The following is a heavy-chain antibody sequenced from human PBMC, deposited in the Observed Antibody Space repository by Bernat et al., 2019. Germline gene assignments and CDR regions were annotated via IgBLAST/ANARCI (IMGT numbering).Heavy chain of an antibody. Sequence: EVQLVESGGGLVQPGGSLRLSCAASGFTFSSYDMHWVRQATGKGLEWVSAIGTAGDTYYPGSVKGRFTISRENAKNSLYLQKNSLRAGDTAVYYCARVPNYYDSSGYYYKGLDYWGQGTLVTVSS. J-gene: IGHJ4*02. CDR1: GFTFSSYD. D-gene: IGHD3-22*01. V-gene: IGHV3-13*01. CDR3: ARVPNYYDSSGYYYKGLDY. CDR2: IGTAGDT.